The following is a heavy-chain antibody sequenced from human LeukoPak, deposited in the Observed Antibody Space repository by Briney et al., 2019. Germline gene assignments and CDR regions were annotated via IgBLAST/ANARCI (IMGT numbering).Heavy chain of an antibody. Sequence: GGSLRLSCAASGFTVSSNYMTWVRQAPGKGLEWVSVIYSGGSTYYVDSVKGRFTISRDNSKNTLYLQMNSLRAEDTAVYYCARIVAGGAFDIWGQGTMVTVSS. CDR2: IYSGGST. CDR3: ARIVAGGAFDI. J-gene: IGHJ3*02. V-gene: IGHV3-66*01. D-gene: IGHD1-26*01. CDR1: GFTVSSNY.